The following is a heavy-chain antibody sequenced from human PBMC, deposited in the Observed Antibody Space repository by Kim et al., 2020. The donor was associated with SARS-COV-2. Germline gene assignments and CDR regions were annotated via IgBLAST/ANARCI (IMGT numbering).Heavy chain of an antibody. V-gene: IGHV4-39*01. CDR1: GGSISSSSYY. D-gene: IGHD6-6*01. CDR3: ARLSVARHWFDP. J-gene: IGHJ5*02. CDR2: IYYSGST. Sequence: SETLSLTCTVSGGSISSSSYYWGWIRQPPGKGLEWIGSIYYSGSTYYNPSLKSRVTISVDTSKNQFSLKLSSVTAADTAVYYCARLSVARHWFDPWGQGTLVTVSS.